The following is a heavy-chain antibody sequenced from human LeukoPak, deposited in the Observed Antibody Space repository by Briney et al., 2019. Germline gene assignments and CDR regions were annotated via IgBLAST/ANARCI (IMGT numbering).Heavy chain of an antibody. CDR3: RIIGGGSGSLPQNLFDP. V-gene: IGHV1-69-2*01. J-gene: IGHJ5*02. D-gene: IGHD3-10*01. CDR1: GYTFTDYY. Sequence: ASVKISCKVSGYTFTDYYIHWVQQAPGKGLEWMGLVDPEDGETIYAEKFQGRVTITADTSTDTAYMELSRLRSEDTAVYYCRIIGGGSGSLPQNLFDPGGQGTLVTVSS. CDR2: VDPEDGET.